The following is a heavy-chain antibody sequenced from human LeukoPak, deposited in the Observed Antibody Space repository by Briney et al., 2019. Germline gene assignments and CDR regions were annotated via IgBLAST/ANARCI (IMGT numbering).Heavy chain of an antibody. V-gene: IGHV1-18*04. D-gene: IGHD6-19*01. CDR2: ISAYNGNT. CDR3: ARVSSGWYRFFDY. CDR1: GYTFTGYY. J-gene: IGHJ4*02. Sequence: GASVKVSCKASGYTFTGYYMHWVRQAPGQGLEWMGWISAYNGNTNYAQKLQGRVTVTTDTSTSTAYMELRSLRSDDTAVYYCARVSSGWYRFFDYWGQGTLVTVSS.